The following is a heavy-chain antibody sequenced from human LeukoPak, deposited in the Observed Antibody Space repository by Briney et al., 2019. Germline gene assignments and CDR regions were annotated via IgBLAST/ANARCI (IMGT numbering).Heavy chain of an antibody. Sequence: LAGGSLRLSCAASGFTFSTYGMSWVRQAPGKGLKWVSAISGGTGDTYYADSVKGRFTISRDNSKNTLYLQMNSLRAEDAGVYYCARDKIVGATALDYWGQGTLVTVSS. CDR1: GFTFSTYG. V-gene: IGHV3-23*01. CDR2: ISGGTGDT. CDR3: ARDKIVGATALDY. J-gene: IGHJ4*02. D-gene: IGHD1-26*01.